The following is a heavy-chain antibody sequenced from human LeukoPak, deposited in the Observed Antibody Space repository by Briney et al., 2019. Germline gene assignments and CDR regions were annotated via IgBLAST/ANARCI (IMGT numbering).Heavy chain of an antibody. CDR3: ARQYGPGYSSTWYFDY. CDR1: GGSISSSAYS. D-gene: IGHD6-13*01. CDR2: IYYSGNT. J-gene: IGHJ4*02. Sequence: SETLSLTCTVSGGSISSSAYSWGWIRQPPGKGLEWIGNIYYSGNTYYNPSLKSRVTISVDTSKNQFSLKLNPVTAADTAVYYCARQYGPGYSSTWYFDYWGQGTLVTVSS. V-gene: IGHV4-39*01.